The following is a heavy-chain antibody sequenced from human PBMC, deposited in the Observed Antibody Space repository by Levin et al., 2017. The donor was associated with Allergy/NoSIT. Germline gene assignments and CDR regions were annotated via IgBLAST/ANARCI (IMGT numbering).Heavy chain of an antibody. CDR2: IKSKTDGGTT. D-gene: IGHD5-12*01. CDR3: TTDNVSGYEYYYYYYMDV. CDR1: GFTFSNAW. J-gene: IGHJ6*03. Sequence: AGGSLRLSCAASGFTFSNAWMSWVRQAPGKGLEWVGRIKSKTDGGTTDYAAPVKGRFTISRDDSKNTLYLQMNSLKTEDTAVYYCTTDNVSGYEYYYYYYMDVWGKGTTVTVSS. V-gene: IGHV3-15*01.